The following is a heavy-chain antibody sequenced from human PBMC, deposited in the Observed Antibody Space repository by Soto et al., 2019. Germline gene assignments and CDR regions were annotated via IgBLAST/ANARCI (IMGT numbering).Heavy chain of an antibody. D-gene: IGHD6-13*01. CDR3: ARVAAAGGYYYGMDV. V-gene: IGHV1-2*02. CDR1: GYTFTGYY. Sequence: GASVKVSCKASGYTFTGYYMHWVRQAPGQGLEWMGWINPSSGGTNYAQKFQGRVTMTRDTSISTAYMELSRLRSDDTAVYYCARVAAAGGYYYGMDVWGQGTTVTVSS. J-gene: IGHJ6*02. CDR2: INPSSGGT.